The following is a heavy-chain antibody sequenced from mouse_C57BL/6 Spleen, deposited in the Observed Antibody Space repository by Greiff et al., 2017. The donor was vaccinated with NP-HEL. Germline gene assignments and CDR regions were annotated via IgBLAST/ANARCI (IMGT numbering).Heavy chain of an antibody. D-gene: IGHD1-1*01. CDR1: GYTFTNYY. Sequence: VQLKESGPALVKPGASVKMSCKASGYTFTNYYMNWVKQSHGKSLEWIGIINPNNGGTSYNQKFKGKATLTVDKSSNTAYMELNSLTSEDSAVYYCARDGSNWYYFDYWGKGTTLTVSS. CDR2: INPNNGGT. J-gene: IGHJ2*01. V-gene: IGHV1-19*01. CDR3: ARDGSNWYYFDY.